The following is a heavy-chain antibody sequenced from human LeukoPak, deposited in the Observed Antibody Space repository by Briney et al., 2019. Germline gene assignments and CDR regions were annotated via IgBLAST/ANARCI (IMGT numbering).Heavy chain of an antibody. CDR1: GYSFTNYG. CDR3: ARDPVDWSGNYQPSPSFDY. Sequence: ASVKVSCKTSGYSFTNYGISWVRQVPGQGLEWMGWMSADNGDTNYARKFQDRVTMTTDTSTSTAYVELRSLRSDDTAVYYCARDPVDWSGNYQPSPSFDYWGQGTLVIVSS. J-gene: IGHJ4*02. D-gene: IGHD1-26*01. CDR2: MSADNGDT. V-gene: IGHV1-18*01.